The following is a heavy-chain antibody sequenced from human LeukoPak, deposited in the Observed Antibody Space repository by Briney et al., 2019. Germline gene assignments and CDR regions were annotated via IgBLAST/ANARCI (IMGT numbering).Heavy chain of an antibody. CDR3: ARGLGQWELYYYYYMDV. J-gene: IGHJ6*03. CDR1: GYTFTSYY. V-gene: IGHV1-46*01. D-gene: IGHD1-26*01. CDR2: INPSGGST. Sequence: GASVKVSCKASGYTFTSYYMHWVRQAPGQGLEWMGIINPSGGSTSYAQKFQGRVTMTRDMSTSTVYMELSSLRSEDTAVYYCARGLGQWELYYYYYMDVWGKGTTVTVSS.